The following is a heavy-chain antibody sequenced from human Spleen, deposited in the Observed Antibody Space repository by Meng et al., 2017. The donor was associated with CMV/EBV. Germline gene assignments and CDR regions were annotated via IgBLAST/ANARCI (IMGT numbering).Heavy chain of an antibody. CDR1: GFTFSLYS. J-gene: IGHJ6*02. Sequence: GESLKISCAPSGFTFSLYSMNWVRQAPGKGLEWVSSISSSGSYMYYADSVKGRVTISRDNSKNTLYLQMNSLRAEDTAVYYCATEYSSSLYGMDVWGQGTTVTVSS. CDR2: ISSSGSYM. CDR3: ATEYSSSLYGMDV. V-gene: IGHV3-21*04. D-gene: IGHD6-6*01.